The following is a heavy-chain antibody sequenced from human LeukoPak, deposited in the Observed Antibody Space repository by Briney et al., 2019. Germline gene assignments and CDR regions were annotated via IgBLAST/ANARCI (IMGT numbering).Heavy chain of an antibody. CDR2: IYTSGST. J-gene: IGHJ6*03. CDR3: ARMGGFLEWLFGYMDV. Sequence: SETLSLTCTVSGGSISSYYWSWIRQPAGKGLEWIGRIYTSGSTNYNPSLKSRVIMSVDTSKNQFSLKLSSVTAADTAVYYCARMGGFLEWLFGYMDVWGKGTTVTVSS. CDR1: GGSISSYY. D-gene: IGHD3-3*01. V-gene: IGHV4-4*07.